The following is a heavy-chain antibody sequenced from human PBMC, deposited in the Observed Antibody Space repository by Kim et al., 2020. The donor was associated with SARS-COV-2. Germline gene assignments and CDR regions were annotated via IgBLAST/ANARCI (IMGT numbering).Heavy chain of an antibody. D-gene: IGHD1-26*01. CDR3: ARESRSYGVYYYGMDV. J-gene: IGHJ6*02. V-gene: IGHV6-1*01. Sequence: SVKSRITINPDTAKNQFSLQLNSVTPEDTAVYYCARESRSYGVYYYGMDVWGQGTTVTVSS.